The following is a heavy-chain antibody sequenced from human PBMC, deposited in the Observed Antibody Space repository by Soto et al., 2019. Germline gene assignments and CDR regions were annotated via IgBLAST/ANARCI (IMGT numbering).Heavy chain of an antibody. J-gene: IGHJ4*02. D-gene: IGHD1-20*01. CDR2: IYYSGST. Sequence: PSETLSLTCTVSGGSISSYYWSWIRQPPGKGLEWIGYIYYSGSTNYNPSLKSRVTITADESTSTAYMELSSLRSEDTAVYYCARDPLPLRYSFDYWGQGTLVTVSS. CDR3: ARDPLPLRYSFDY. CDR1: GGSISSYY. V-gene: IGHV4-59*01.